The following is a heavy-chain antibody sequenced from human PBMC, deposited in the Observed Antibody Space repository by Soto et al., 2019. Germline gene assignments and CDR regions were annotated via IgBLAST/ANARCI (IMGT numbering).Heavy chain of an antibody. D-gene: IGHD2-8*01. CDR1: GYTFTGYH. J-gene: IGHJ6*02. Sequence: ASVKVSCKASGYTFTGYHIYWVRQAPGQGLEWLGRINPNSGGTYSAQKFQGWVTMTTDTSISTAYLDLGRLKPDDTAVYYCARGVSTDCSNAVCAHNYYFEMDLWGQGTTVTVSS. CDR3: ARGVSTDCSNAVCAHNYYFEMDL. CDR2: INPNSGGT. V-gene: IGHV1-2*04.